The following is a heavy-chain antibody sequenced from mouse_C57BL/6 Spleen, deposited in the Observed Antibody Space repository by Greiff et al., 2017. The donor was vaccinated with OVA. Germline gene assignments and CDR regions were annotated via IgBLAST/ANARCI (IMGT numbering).Heavy chain of an antibody. V-gene: IGHV3-6*01. D-gene: IGHD2-3*01. J-gene: IGHJ4*01. CDR3: AREGRLLLDYYAMDY. CDR2: ISYDGSN. Sequence: EVQRVESGPGLVKPSQSLSLTCSVTGYSITSGYYWTWIRQFPGNKLEWMGYISYDGSNNYNPSLKNRISITRDTSKNQFFLKLNSVTTEDTATYYCAREGRLLLDYYAMDYWGQGTSVTVSS. CDR1: GYSITSGYY.